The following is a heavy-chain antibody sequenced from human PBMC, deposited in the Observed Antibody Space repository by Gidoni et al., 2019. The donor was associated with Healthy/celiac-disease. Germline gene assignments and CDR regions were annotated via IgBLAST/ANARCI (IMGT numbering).Heavy chain of an antibody. Sequence: EVQLVESGGGLVKPGGSLRPACAASGFTFSSYSMNWVRQAPGKGLEWVSSISSSSSYIYYADSVKGRFTISRDNAKNSLHLQMNSLRAEDTAVYYCARVDTAMDFDYWGQGTLVTVSS. CDR3: ARVDTAMDFDY. J-gene: IGHJ4*02. CDR2: ISSSSSYI. V-gene: IGHV3-21*01. CDR1: GFTFSSYS. D-gene: IGHD5-18*01.